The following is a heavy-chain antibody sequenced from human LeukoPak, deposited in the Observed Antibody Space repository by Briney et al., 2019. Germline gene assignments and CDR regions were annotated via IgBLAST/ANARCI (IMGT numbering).Heavy chain of an antibody. J-gene: IGHJ4*02. V-gene: IGHV3-30*04. CDR1: GFTFSSYA. CDR2: ISYDGSNK. Sequence: GGSLRLSCAASGFTFSSYAMHWVRQAPGKGLEWVAVISYDGSNKYYADSVKGRFTISRDNSKNTLYLQMNSLRAEDTAVYYCARQGPGDYFDYWGQGTLVTVSS. CDR3: ARQGPGDYFDY.